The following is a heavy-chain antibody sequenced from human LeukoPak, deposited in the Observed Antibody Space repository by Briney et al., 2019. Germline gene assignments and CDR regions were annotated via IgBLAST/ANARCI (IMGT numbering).Heavy chain of an antibody. J-gene: IGHJ4*02. V-gene: IGHV1-18*04. CDR1: GYTFTSYG. CDR3: ATTDRSSSCYYSFDS. Sequence: ASVKVSCKASGYTFTSYGISWVRQAPGQGLEWMGWISAYNGNTNYAQKVRGRVTMTTDTSTNTAYMELRSLRSDDTAVYYCATTDRSSSCYYSFDSWGQGTLVTASS. D-gene: IGHD2-21*01. CDR2: ISAYNGNT.